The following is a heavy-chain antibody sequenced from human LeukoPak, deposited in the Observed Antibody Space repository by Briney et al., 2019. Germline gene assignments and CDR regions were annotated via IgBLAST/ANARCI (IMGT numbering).Heavy chain of an antibody. J-gene: IGHJ4*02. Sequence: GGSLRLSCAASGFTFSSYGMHWVRQAPGKGLEWVAVISYDGSNKYYADSVKGRFTISRDNAKNTAYLQMNSLTAEDTALYYCTTGATAFDYWGQGTLVTVSS. V-gene: IGHV3-30*03. CDR2: ISYDGSNK. CDR3: TTGATAFDY. CDR1: GFTFSSYG. D-gene: IGHD1-26*01.